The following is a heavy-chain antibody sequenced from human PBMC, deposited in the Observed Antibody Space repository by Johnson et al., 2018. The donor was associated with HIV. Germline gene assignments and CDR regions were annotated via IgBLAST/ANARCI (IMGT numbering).Heavy chain of an antibody. J-gene: IGHJ3*01. CDR1: RLTVSSNY. CDR2: ISYDGTEK. V-gene: IGHV3-30*03. CDR3: ARGQIAARWSDALHF. Sequence: QMPLVEPGGGFFQPGGSVRRSGATSRLTVSSNYMSWVRQAPGKGLEWVAVISYDGTEKYYAESVKARFTISRDNSKKTLYLVINRVRPEDTAVYYCARGQIAARWSDALHFWGQGTKVTISS. D-gene: IGHD6-6*01.